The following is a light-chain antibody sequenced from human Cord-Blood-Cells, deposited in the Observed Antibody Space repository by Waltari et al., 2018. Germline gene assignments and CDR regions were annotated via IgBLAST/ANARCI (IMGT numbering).Light chain of an antibody. Sequence: DIQMNQSPSSLSASAGDRVTITCRASQSISSYLNWYQQKPGKAPKLLIYAASSLQSGVPSRFSGSGSGTDFTLTISSLQPEDFATYYCQQSYSTMYTFGQGTKLEIK. J-gene: IGKJ2*01. CDR2: AAS. CDR3: QQSYSTMYT. V-gene: IGKV1-39*01. CDR1: QSISSY.